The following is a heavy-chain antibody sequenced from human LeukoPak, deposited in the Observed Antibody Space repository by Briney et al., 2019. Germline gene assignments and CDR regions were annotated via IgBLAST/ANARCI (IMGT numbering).Heavy chain of an antibody. V-gene: IGHV3-20*04. CDR2: INWNGGST. D-gene: IGHD3/OR15-3a*01. CDR1: GFSISSYE. CDR3: ARDQGLSSYYYYMDV. J-gene: IGHJ6*03. Sequence: GGSLRLSCAASGFSISSYEMNWVRQAPGKGLEWVSGINWNGGSTGYADSVKGRFTISRDNAKNSLYLQMNSLRAEDTALYYCARDQGLSSYYYYMDVWGKGTTVTVSS.